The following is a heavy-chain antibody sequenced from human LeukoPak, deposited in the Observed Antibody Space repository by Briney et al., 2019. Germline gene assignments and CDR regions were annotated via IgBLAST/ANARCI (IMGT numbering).Heavy chain of an antibody. Sequence: GGSLRLSCAASGFAFSSYAMSWVRQAPGKGLEWVSAISGSGGSTYYADSVKGRFTISRDNSKNTLYLQMNSLRAEDTAVYYCAKPPNDGDYPWYFDYWGQGTLVTVSS. J-gene: IGHJ4*02. CDR2: ISGSGGST. CDR1: GFAFSSYA. V-gene: IGHV3-23*01. D-gene: IGHD4-17*01. CDR3: AKPPNDGDYPWYFDY.